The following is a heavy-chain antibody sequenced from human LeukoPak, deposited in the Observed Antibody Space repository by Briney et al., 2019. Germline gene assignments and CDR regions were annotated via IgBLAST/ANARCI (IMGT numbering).Heavy chain of an antibody. V-gene: IGHV1-69*10. CDR2: IIPVLGIA. CDR3: AAPQSRISSYYYVMDV. D-gene: IGHD2-15*01. Sequence: GASVKVSCKASGGTFRSYAFTWVRQAPGQGLEWMGGIIPVLGIANYAQKFQGRATITADESTSTAYMELSSLISEDTAVYYCAAPQSRISSYYYVMDVWGQGTTVTVSS. CDR1: GGTFRSYA. J-gene: IGHJ6*02.